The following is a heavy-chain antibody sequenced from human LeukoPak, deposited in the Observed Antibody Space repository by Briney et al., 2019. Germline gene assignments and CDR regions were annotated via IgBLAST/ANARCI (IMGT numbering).Heavy chain of an antibody. CDR1: GFPFSDYH. Sequence: GSLGLSCAAPGFPFSDYHMGWIRPAPGKGLEGVSYISSSGSTIYYADSVKGRFTISRDNAKNSLYLQMNSLRAEDTAVYYCARESSSGWYRHYYGMDVWGQGSTVTVSS. CDR2: ISSSGSTI. CDR3: ARESSSGWYRHYYGMDV. J-gene: IGHJ6*02. D-gene: IGHD6-19*01. V-gene: IGHV3-11*01.